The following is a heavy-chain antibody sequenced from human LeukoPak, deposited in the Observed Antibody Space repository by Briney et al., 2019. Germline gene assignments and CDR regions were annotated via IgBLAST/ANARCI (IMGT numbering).Heavy chain of an antibody. J-gene: IGHJ4*02. Sequence: GGSLRLSCAASGFTFSSYWMSWVHQAPGKGLEWVANIKQDGSEKYYVDSVKGRFTISRDNAKNSLYLQMNSLRAEDTAVYYCAREGMYYYDSSGLSTHFDYWGQGTLVTVSS. CDR2: IKQDGSEK. CDR1: GFTFSSYW. D-gene: IGHD3-22*01. V-gene: IGHV3-7*01. CDR3: AREGMYYYDSSGLSTHFDY.